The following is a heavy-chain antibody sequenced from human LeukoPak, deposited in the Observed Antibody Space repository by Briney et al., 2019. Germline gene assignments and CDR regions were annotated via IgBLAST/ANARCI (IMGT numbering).Heavy chain of an antibody. Sequence: PGGSLRLSCAASGFTFSSYGMHWVRQAPGKGLEWVAFIRYDGSNKYYADSVKGRFTISRDNSKNTLYLQMNSLRAEDTAVYYCAKRISGWYQGGVDYWGQGTLVTVSS. CDR1: GFTFSSYG. J-gene: IGHJ4*02. CDR2: IRYDGSNK. V-gene: IGHV3-30*02. CDR3: AKRISGWYQGGVDY. D-gene: IGHD6-19*01.